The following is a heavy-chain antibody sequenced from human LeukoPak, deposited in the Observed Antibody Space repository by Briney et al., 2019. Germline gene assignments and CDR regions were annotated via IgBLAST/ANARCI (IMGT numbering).Heavy chain of an antibody. D-gene: IGHD2-8*01. CDR3: ARKYCDNGVCYWID. J-gene: IGHJ4*02. Sequence: GASVKVSCKTSGYTFTSHAINWVRQAPGQGLEWMGWINTNTGNPTYAQGFTGRFVFSLDTSVSTAYLQINSLKAEDTAVYYCARKYCDNGVCYWIDWGQGTLVTVSS. V-gene: IGHV7-4-1*02. CDR2: INTNTGNP. CDR1: GYTFTSHA.